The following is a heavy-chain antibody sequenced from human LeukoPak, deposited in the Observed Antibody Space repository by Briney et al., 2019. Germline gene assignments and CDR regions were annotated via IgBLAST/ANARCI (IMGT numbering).Heavy chain of an antibody. CDR1: GGTFSSYA. CDR3: AMDGDYFDY. Sequence: AASVKVSCQASGGTFSSYAMSWVRQAPGQGLEWMGRIIPIFGTANYAQKFQGRVTITTDESTSTAYMELSSLRSEDTAVYYCAMDGDYFDYWGQGTMVTVSS. D-gene: IGHD4-17*01. V-gene: IGHV1-69*05. J-gene: IGHJ4*02. CDR2: IIPIFGTA.